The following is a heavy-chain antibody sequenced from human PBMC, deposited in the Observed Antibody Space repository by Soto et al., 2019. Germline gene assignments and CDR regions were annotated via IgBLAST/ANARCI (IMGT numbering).Heavy chain of an antibody. J-gene: IGHJ4*02. D-gene: IGHD3-10*01. CDR1: GITVSNNY. CDR3: TRAPFGGYIDY. CDR2: IYSGDST. V-gene: IGHV3-53*01. Sequence: PGRSLRLSCAASGITVSNNYMSWVRQAPGNGLEWVSVIYSGDSTYYADSVKGRFTISRENSKNTLYLQINSLRADDTAVYYCTRAPFGGYIDYWGQGTLVTVSS.